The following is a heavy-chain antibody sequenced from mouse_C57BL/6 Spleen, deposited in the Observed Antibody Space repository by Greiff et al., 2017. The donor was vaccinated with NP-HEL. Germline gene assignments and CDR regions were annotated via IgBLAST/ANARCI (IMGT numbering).Heavy chain of an antibody. CDR3: AREMGPDYDGAYAMDY. CDR2: IDPNSGGT. D-gene: IGHD2-4*01. Sequence: QVQLQQPGAELVKPGASVKLSCKASGYTFTSYWMHWVKQRPGRGLEWIGRIDPNSGGTKYNEKFKSKATLTVDKPSSTAYMQLSSLTSEDSAVYYCAREMGPDYDGAYAMDYWGQGTSVTVSS. CDR1: GYTFTSYW. J-gene: IGHJ4*01. V-gene: IGHV1-72*01.